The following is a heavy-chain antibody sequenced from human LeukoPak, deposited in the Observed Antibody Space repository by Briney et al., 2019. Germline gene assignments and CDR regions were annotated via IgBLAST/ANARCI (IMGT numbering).Heavy chain of an antibody. CDR2: IIPIFGIA. J-gene: IGHJ4*02. CDR3: ASSSQVGATTAFDY. D-gene: IGHD1-26*01. CDR1: GGIFSSYA. Sequence: SVKVSCKASGGIFSSYAISWVRQAPGQGLEWMGRIIPIFGIANYAQKFQGRVTITADKSTSTAYMELSSLRSEDTAVYYCASSSQVGATTAFDYWGQGTLATVSS. V-gene: IGHV1-69*04.